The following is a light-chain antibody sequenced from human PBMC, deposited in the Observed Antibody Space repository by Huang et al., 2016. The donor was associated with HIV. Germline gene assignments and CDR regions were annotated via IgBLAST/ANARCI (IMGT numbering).Light chain of an antibody. CDR3: QQRSNWPPWT. J-gene: IGKJ1*01. CDR1: QNASSY. V-gene: IGKV3-11*01. Sequence: EVVLTQSPATLSLSPGERATLSCRASQNASSYLAWFQHKPGQAPGLLSYGTANRVTGIPARFSGSGAGTDFTLTISSLEPEDFAVYYCQQRSNWPPWTFGQGTKVEIK. CDR2: GTA.